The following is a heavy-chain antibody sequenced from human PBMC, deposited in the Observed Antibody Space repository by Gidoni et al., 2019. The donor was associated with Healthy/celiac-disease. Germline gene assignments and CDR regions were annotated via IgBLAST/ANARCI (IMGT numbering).Heavy chain of an antibody. CDR2: IIPILGIA. Sequence: QFQLVQSAAEVKNPGSSVKVSCKASGVTFSSYTISWVRQAPGQVLEWMGRIIPILGIANYAQKFQGRVTITADKSTSTAYMELSSLRSEDTAVYYCANSNDYGDYYRYYYYGMDVWGQGTTVTVSS. J-gene: IGHJ6*02. D-gene: IGHD4-17*01. CDR3: ANSNDYGDYYRYYYYGMDV. V-gene: IGHV1-69*02. CDR1: GVTFSSYT.